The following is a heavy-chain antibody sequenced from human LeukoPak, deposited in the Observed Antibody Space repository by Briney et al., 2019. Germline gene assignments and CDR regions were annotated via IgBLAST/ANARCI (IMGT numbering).Heavy chain of an antibody. Sequence: SETLSLTCTVSGGSISSSSYYWGWIRQPPGKGLEWIGSIYYSGSTYYNPSLKSRVTITVDTAKNQFYLKLSSVTAADTAVYYCARPYGDYADGWFDPWGQGTLVTVSS. V-gene: IGHV4-39*01. D-gene: IGHD4-17*01. CDR2: IYYSGST. CDR1: GGSISSSSYY. J-gene: IGHJ5*02. CDR3: ARPYGDYADGWFDP.